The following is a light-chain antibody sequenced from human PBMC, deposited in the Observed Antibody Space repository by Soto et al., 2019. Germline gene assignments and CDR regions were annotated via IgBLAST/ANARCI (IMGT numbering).Light chain of an antibody. CDR2: GAS. CDR3: QQYGSSGT. V-gene: IGKV3-15*01. J-gene: IGKJ1*01. CDR1: QSLSTN. Sequence: EIVMTQSPDTLSVSPGERVTLSCRASQSLSTNLAWYQQKPGQAPRLLIYGASTRATGIPARFSGSGSGTEFTLTISRLEPEDFAVYYCQQYGSSGTFGQGTKVDVK.